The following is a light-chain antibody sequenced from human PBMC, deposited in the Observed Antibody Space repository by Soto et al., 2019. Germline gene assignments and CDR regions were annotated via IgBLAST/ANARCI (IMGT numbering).Light chain of an antibody. V-gene: IGLV2-14*01. CDR2: EVS. CDR3: SSYTSSSTSPYV. Sequence: QSALTQPASVSGSPGQSITISCTGTSSDVGAYKYVSWYQQHPGKAPKLMIYEVSNRPSGVSNRFSGSKSGNTASLTISGLQAEDEADYYFSSYTSSSTSPYVFGTGTKLTVL. CDR1: SSDVGAYKY. J-gene: IGLJ1*01.